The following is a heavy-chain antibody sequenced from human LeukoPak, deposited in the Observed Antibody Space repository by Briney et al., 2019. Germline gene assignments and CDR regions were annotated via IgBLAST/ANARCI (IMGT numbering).Heavy chain of an antibody. J-gene: IGHJ4*02. V-gene: IGHV3-30*03. Sequence: PGGSLRLSCAASGFTFSSYGMHWVRQAPGKGLEWVAVISYDGSNKYYADSVKGRFTISRDNSKNTLYLQMNSLRAEDTAVYYCGRVHSTSYYCCPDYWGQGTLVTVSS. D-gene: IGHD2-2*01. CDR3: GRVHSTSYYCCPDY. CDR2: ISYDGSNK. CDR1: GFTFSSYG.